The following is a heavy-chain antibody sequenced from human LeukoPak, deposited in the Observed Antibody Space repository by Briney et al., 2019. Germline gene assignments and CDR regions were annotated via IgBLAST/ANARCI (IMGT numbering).Heavy chain of an antibody. V-gene: IGHV4-59*01. CDR1: GGSISDYY. CDR2: INYNGRT. CDR3: ARAGAYGDYVSGSPLPFDS. Sequence: SETLSLTCTVFGGSISDYYWSWIRQSPGKGLEWIASINYNGRTNYNPSLNSRVTVTVDTSKNQFSLKLRSVIAADTAFYYCARAGAYGDYVSGSPLPFDSWGQGSLVTVSS. J-gene: IGHJ4*02. D-gene: IGHD4-17*01.